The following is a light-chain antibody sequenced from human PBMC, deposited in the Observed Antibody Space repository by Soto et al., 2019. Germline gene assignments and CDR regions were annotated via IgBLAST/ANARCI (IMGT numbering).Light chain of an antibody. V-gene: IGKV3-20*01. CDR3: QPYNNWPLT. J-gene: IGKJ4*01. Sequence: EIVLAQSPGTLSLSPGERATLSCRASQSVTNSFLAWYQQKPGQAPRLLIYGASRRATGIPDRFTGSGSGTDFTLTISRLEPEDFAVYYCQPYNNWPLTFGGGTKVESK. CDR1: QSVTNSF. CDR2: GAS.